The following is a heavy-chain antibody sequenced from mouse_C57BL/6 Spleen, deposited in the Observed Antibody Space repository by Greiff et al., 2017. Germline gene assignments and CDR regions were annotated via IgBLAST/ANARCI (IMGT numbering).Heavy chain of an antibody. J-gene: IGHJ1*03. V-gene: IGHV1-5*01. CDR2: IYPGNSDT. D-gene: IGHD2-5*01. CDR3: TWVYSNYPYFDV. Sequence: DVQLQESGTVLARPGASVKMSCKTSGYTFTSYWMHWVKQRPGQGLEWIGAIYPGNSDTSYNQKFKGKAKLTAVTSGSTAYMELSSLTNEDSAVYYCTWVYSNYPYFDVWGTGTTVTVSS. CDR1: GYTFTSYW.